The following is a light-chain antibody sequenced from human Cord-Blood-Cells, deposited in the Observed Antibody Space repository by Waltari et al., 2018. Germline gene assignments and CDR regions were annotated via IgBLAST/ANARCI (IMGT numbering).Light chain of an antibody. J-gene: IGLJ2*01. CDR2: KDS. CDR1: ALPKQY. CDR3: QSADSSGTYVV. V-gene: IGLV3-25*03. Sequence: SYELTQPPSVSVSPGQTARITCSGDALPKQYAYWYQQKPGQAPVLVIYKDSGRPSGIPERFSGSSSGTTVTLTISGAQAEDEADYYCQSADSSGTYVVFGGGTKLTVL.